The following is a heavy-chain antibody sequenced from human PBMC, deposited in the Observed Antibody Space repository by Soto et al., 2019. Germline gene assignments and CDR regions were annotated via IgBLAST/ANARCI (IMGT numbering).Heavy chain of an antibody. V-gene: IGHV1-18*04. CDR1: GYTFTNNG. CDR3: AREEYDFCSGYYSYCYYYCMDV. Sequence: ASVKVSCKASGYTFTNNGISWVRQATGQGLEWMGWMRADNGDTNYAQKLQGRVTMTTDTSMSTAYMELGSMRSDDTAGYYCAREEYDFCSGYYSYCYYYCMDVWGQGTTVTVSS. CDR2: MRADNGDT. D-gene: IGHD3-3*01. J-gene: IGHJ6*02.